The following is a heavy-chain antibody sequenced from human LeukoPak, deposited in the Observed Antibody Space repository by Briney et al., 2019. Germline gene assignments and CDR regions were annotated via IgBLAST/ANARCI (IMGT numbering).Heavy chain of an antibody. CDR1: GFTFSSYS. V-gene: IGHV3-48*01. J-gene: IGHJ6*03. CDR3: ARDGYSSSQGYYYYYMDV. Sequence: PGGSLRLSCAASGFTFSSYSMNWVRQAPGKGLEWVSYISSSSSTIYYADSVKGRFTISRDNAKNSLYLQMNSLRAEDTAVYYCARDGYSSSQGYYYYYMDVWGKGTTVTVSS. CDR2: ISSSSSTI. D-gene: IGHD6-13*01.